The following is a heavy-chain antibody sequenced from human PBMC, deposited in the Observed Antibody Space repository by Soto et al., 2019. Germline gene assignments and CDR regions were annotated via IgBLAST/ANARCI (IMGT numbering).Heavy chain of an antibody. CDR2: IYYSGST. CDR1: GGSISSGGYY. Sequence: QVQLQESGPGLVKPSQTLSLTCTVSGGSISSGGYYWSWIRQHPGKGLEWIGYIYYSGSTYYNPSLKIRVTISVDTSKIHFSLKLSSVTAADTAVYYCARDPGIAVAGDWYFDLWGRGTLVTVSS. CDR3: ARDPGIAVAGDWYFDL. D-gene: IGHD6-19*01. J-gene: IGHJ2*01. V-gene: IGHV4-31*03.